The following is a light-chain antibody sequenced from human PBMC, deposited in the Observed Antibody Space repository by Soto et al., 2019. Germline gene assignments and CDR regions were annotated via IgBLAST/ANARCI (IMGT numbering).Light chain of an antibody. CDR2: AAS. V-gene: IGKV1-39*01. CDR3: QQSYSTPFT. J-gene: IGKJ3*01. Sequence: DIQMTQSPSSLSASVGDRVTITCRASQSISSYLNWYQQKPGKAPKLLIYAASSLQSGVPSRFSGSGSGTXXXXXXXXXQPEDFAXYYCQQSYSTPFTFGPGTKVDIK. CDR1: QSISSY.